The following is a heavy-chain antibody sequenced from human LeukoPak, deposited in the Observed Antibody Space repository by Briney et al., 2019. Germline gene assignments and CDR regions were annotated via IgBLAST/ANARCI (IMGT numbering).Heavy chain of an antibody. Sequence: SETLSLTCTVSGGSIISYYWSWLRQPPGKGLEWIGYIYYSGGTNYSPSLKSRVTISVDTSKNQFSLKLSSVTAADTAVYYCARWNEGLDYWGQGTLVTVSS. CDR1: GGSIISYY. J-gene: IGHJ4*02. CDR2: IYYSGGT. V-gene: IGHV4-59*01. CDR3: ARWNEGLDY. D-gene: IGHD1-1*01.